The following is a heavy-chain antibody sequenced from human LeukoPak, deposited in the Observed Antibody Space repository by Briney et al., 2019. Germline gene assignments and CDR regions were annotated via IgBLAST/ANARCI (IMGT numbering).Heavy chain of an antibody. CDR1: GGTFSSYA. J-gene: IGHJ6*04. V-gene: IGHV1-69*04. CDR2: IIPILGIA. CDR3: ARDKMDV. Sequence: SVKVSCKASGGTFSSYAISWVRQAPGQGLEWMGRIIPILGIANYAQKFQGRVTMTTDTSTSTAYMELRSLRSDDTAVYYCARDKMDVWGKGTTVTVSS.